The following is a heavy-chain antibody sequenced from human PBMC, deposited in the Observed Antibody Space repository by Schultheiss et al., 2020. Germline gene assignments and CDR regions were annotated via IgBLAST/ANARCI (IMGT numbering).Heavy chain of an antibody. CDR3: ARRVIGHWYFDL. CDR2: ISGGGDNT. Sequence: GGSLRLSCAASGFTFSSYGMHWVRQAPGKGLEWVSGISGGGDNTYYADSVQGRFTVSRDNSRNTLYLQMNSLRAEDTAIYYCARRVIGHWYFDLWGRGTLVTVSS. V-gene: IGHV3-23*01. J-gene: IGHJ2*01. CDR1: GFTFSSYG. D-gene: IGHD2-21*01.